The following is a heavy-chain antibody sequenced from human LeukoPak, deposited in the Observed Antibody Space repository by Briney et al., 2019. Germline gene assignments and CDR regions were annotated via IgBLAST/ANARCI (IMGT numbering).Heavy chain of an antibody. V-gene: IGHV3-7*03. D-gene: IGHD6-13*01. J-gene: IGHJ4*02. CDR2: IKQDGSEK. CDR1: GFSFDDYW. CDR3: ARAAAGSLDY. Sequence: GGSLRLSCAASGFSFDDYWMNWVRQAPGKGLEWVANIKQDGSEKYYLDSVKGRFTISRDNAKDSLYLEMNSLSAEDTAVYYCARAAAGSLDYWGQGTLVTVSS.